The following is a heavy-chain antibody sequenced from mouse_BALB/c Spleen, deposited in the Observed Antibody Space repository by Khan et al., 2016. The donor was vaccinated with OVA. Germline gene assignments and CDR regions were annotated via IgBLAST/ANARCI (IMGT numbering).Heavy chain of an antibody. CDR2: ITYSGST. D-gene: IGHD4-1*01. CDR1: GYSITSDYA. V-gene: IGHV3-2*02. J-gene: IGHJ3*01. CDR3: AMGRTY. Sequence: EVQLQESGPGLVKPSQSLSLTCTVTGYSITSDYAWNWIRQFPGNKLEWMGYITYSGSTSHNPSLKSRISITRDKSKNQFFLQLNSVTTEDTATYYCAMGRTYWGQGTLVTVSA.